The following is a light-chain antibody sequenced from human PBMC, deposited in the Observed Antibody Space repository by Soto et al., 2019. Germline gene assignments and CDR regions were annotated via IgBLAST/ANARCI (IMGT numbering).Light chain of an antibody. CDR1: QSINVY. Sequence: EIQMTQSPSTVSASIGERVTLTCRASQSINVYLTWYQQKPGEAPKLLIYSASTLHSGVPSRFSGSGSETDFTLTISSLQSEDFATYYCQHCYVAPYSFGQGTKVDI. V-gene: IGKV1-39*01. J-gene: IGKJ2*03. CDR3: QHCYVAPYS. CDR2: SAS.